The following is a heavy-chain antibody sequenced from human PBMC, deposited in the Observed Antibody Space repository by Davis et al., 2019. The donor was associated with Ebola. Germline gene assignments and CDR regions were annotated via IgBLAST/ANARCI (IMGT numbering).Heavy chain of an antibody. D-gene: IGHD4-17*01. V-gene: IGHV3-30*03. CDR1: GFTFSSYG. CDR2: ISYDGSNK. CDR3: AMPLRGLRSRFDY. Sequence: GESLKISCAASGFTFSSYGMHWVRQAPGKGLEWVAVISYDGSNKYYADSVKGRFTISRDNSKNTLYLQMNSLRAEDTAVYYCAMPLRGLRSRFDYWGQGTLVTVSS. J-gene: IGHJ4*02.